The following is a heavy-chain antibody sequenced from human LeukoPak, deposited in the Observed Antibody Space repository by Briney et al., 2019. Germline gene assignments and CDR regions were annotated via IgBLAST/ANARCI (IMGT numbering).Heavy chain of an antibody. CDR3: ARDYSSGSFDY. J-gene: IGHJ4*02. CDR2: IYYSGST. V-gene: IGHV4-59*12. CDR1: GGSISSYY. D-gene: IGHD6-19*01. Sequence: PSETLSLTCTVSGGSISSYYWSWIRQPPGKGLEWIGYIYYSGSTNYNPSLKSRVAISVDTSKNQFSLQLNSVTPEDTAVYYCARDYSSGSFDYWGQGTLVTVSS.